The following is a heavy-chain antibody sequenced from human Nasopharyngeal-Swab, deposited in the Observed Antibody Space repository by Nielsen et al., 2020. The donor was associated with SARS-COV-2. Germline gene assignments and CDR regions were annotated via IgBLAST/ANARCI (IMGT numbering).Heavy chain of an antibody. CDR3: ARLVPYYYYYMDV. CDR1: GGSFSGYY. V-gene: IGHV4-34*01. D-gene: IGHD3-10*01. Sequence: SETLSFTCAVYGGSFSGYYWSWIRQPPGKGLEWIGEINHSGSNNYNPSLKSRVIISVHTSTKQFSLKLSSVTAADTAVYYCARLVPYYYYYMDVWGKGTTVTVSS. J-gene: IGHJ6*03. CDR2: INHSGSN.